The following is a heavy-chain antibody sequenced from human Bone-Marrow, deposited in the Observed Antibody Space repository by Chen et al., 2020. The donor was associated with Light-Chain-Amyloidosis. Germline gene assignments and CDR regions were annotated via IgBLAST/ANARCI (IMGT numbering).Heavy chain of an antibody. Sequence: QVQLVESGGGVVQPGRSLRLPCAASGFTFSSYAMHWVRQAPGKGLEWVAVISYDGSNKYYADSVKGRSTISRDNSKNTLYLQMNSLRAEDTAVYYCARDVVANYYYYGMDVWGQGTTVTVSS. D-gene: IGHD3-16*02. V-gene: IGHV3-30-3*01. CDR3: ARDVVANYYYYGMDV. CDR2: ISYDGSNK. J-gene: IGHJ6*02. CDR1: GFTFSSYA.